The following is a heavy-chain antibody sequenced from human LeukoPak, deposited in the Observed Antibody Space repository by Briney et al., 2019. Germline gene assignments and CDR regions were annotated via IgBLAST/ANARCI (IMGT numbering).Heavy chain of an antibody. D-gene: IGHD6-13*01. CDR2: ISAYNGNT. CDR3: ARLTYSSSWYTVVGYYFDY. V-gene: IGHV1-18*01. Sequence: ASVKVSCKASGYTFTSYGISWVRQAPGQGLKWMGWISAYNGNTNYAQKLQGRVTMTTDTSTSTAYMELRSLRSDDTAVYYCARLTYSSSWYTVVGYYFDYWGQGALVTVSS. CDR1: GYTFTSYG. J-gene: IGHJ4*02.